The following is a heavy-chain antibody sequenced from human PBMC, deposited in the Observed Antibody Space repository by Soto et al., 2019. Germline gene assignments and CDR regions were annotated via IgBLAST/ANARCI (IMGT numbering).Heavy chain of an antibody. CDR1: GFTFSSYA. Sequence: GGSLRLSCAASGFTFSSYAMSWVRQAPGKGLEWVSAISGSGGSTYYADSVKGRFTISRDNSKNTLYLQMNSLRAEDTAVYYCARGGVVLRYFDWLLPPSYGMDVWGQGTTVTVSS. V-gene: IGHV3-23*01. D-gene: IGHD3-9*01. CDR3: ARGGVVLRYFDWLLPPSYGMDV. CDR2: ISGSGGST. J-gene: IGHJ6*02.